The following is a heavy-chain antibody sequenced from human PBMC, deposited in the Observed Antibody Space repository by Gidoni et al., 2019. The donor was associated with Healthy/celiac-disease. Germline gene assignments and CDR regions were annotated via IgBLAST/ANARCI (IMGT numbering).Heavy chain of an antibody. Sequence: QSQLVQSGAEATKHGASVKASCKASGYTFTSYGISWVRQAPRQGLEWMGWTSAYNGNTNFAQKLQGRVTMTTGTPTSTASMELRSLRSDDTAVYYCAREGYESFWGQGTLVTVSS. D-gene: IGHD3-3*01. CDR3: AREGYESF. V-gene: IGHV1-18*01. CDR1: GYTFTSYG. CDR2: TSAYNGNT. J-gene: IGHJ4*02.